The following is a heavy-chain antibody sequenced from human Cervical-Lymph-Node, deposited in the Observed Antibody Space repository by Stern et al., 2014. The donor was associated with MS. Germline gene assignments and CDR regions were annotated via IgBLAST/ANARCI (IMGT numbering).Heavy chain of an antibody. CDR2: INPNGGST. D-gene: IGHD3-3*01. V-gene: IGHV1-46*01. CDR3: ATLYDSSGNYGMEV. CDR1: GYTFIRYY. J-gene: IGHJ6*02. Sequence: DQLVESGAEVKKPGASVKVSCKASGYTFIRYYIHWVRQAPGQGLEWMGIINPNGGSTRYAQKFQGRVTITSDTSTSTVSMELSSLRSEDTAVYYCATLYDSSGNYGMEVWGQGTTVIVSS.